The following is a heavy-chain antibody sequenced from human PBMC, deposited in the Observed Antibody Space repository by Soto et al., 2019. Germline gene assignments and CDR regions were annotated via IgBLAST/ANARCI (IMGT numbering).Heavy chain of an antibody. V-gene: IGHV1-24*01. J-gene: IGHJ4*02. CDR3: ATDHCSGGSCPPS. Sequence: QVQLVQSGAEVKKPGASVKVSCKVSGYTLTELSMHWVRQAPGKGLEWMGGFDPEDGETIYAQKFQGRVTMNEDTSTDTAYMELSSLRSEDTAVYYCATDHCSGGSCPPSWGQGTLVTVSS. CDR1: GYTLTELS. D-gene: IGHD2-15*01. CDR2: FDPEDGET.